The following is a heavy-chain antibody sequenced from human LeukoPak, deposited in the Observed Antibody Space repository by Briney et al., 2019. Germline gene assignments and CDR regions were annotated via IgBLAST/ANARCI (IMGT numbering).Heavy chain of an antibody. J-gene: IGHJ1*01. Sequence: SVKVSCKASGGTFISYAISWVRQAPGQGLEWMGGIIPIFGTANYAQKFQGRVTITTDESTSTAYMDLSSLRSEDTAVYYCARGQINYDSSGYYYGYFQHWGQGTLVTVSS. D-gene: IGHD3-22*01. CDR3: ARGQINYDSSGYYYGYFQH. CDR2: IIPIFGTA. V-gene: IGHV1-69*05. CDR1: GGTFISYA.